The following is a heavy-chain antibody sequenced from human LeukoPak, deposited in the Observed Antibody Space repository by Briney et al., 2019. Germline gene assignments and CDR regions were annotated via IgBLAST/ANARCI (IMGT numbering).Heavy chain of an antibody. Sequence: GGSLRLSCAASGFSFSDSWMSWVRKAPGKGPEWVANIKEDESQEHYADSVKGRFTVSRDNAKNSLFLQMNSLRVEDTAVYYCATYKNWVAGDVWGQGTTVSVSS. V-gene: IGHV3-7*01. CDR2: IKEDESQE. CDR3: ATYKNWVAGDV. J-gene: IGHJ6*02. D-gene: IGHD7-27*01. CDR1: GFSFSDSW.